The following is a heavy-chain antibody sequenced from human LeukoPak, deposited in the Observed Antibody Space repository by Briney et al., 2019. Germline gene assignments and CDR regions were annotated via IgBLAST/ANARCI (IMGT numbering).Heavy chain of an antibody. CDR1: GFTFSSYA. CDR3: AKGPDPPYDFWSGYHLDH. V-gene: IGHV3-23*01. J-gene: IGHJ4*02. CDR2: ITASGGST. D-gene: IGHD3-3*01. Sequence: GGSLRLSCAASGFTFSSYAMSWVRQAPGKGLEWVSGITASGGSTHYADSVRGRFTISRDNSENTLYLQMKSLRADDTAIYYCAKGPDPPYDFWSGYHLDHWGQGILVTVSS.